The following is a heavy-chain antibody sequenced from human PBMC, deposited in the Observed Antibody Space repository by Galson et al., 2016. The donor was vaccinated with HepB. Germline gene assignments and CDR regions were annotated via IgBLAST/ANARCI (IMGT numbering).Heavy chain of an antibody. Sequence: SLRLSCAASGFTFSNDWMNWVRQAPGKGLEWVANIKPDGSGEYYVDSVKGRFTISRDNNKNSLYLQMNSLRAEDTAVYYCARTGANWGQGTLVTVSS. CDR2: IKPDGSGE. J-gene: IGHJ4*02. CDR1: GFTFSNDW. D-gene: IGHD1-14*01. CDR3: ARTGAN. V-gene: IGHV3-7*01.